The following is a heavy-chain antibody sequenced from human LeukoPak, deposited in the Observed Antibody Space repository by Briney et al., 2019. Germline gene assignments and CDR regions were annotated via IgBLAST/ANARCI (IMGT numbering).Heavy chain of an antibody. CDR2: INSGSGYI. V-gene: IGHV3-21*01. CDR3: ARGGGWDAYYHYGLDV. J-gene: IGHJ6*02. CDR1: GLTFSSSS. D-gene: IGHD6-19*01. Sequence: GGSLRLSCVVSGLTFSSSSMNWVRQAPGKGLEWVSSINSGSGYIYYIDSVKGRFTISRDNAKNSLYLEMNSLRVEDTAICYCARGGGWDAYYHYGLDVWGQGTTVTVSS.